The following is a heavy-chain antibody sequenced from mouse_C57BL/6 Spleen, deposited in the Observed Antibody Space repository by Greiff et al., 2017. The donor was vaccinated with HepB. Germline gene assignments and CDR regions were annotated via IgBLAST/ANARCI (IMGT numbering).Heavy chain of an antibody. CDR3: AREGSNYDY. J-gene: IGHJ2*01. CDR1: GFTFSSYA. CDR2: ISDGGSYT. V-gene: IGHV5-4*01. D-gene: IGHD2-5*01. Sequence: EVQVVESGGGLVKPGGSLKLSCAASGFTFSSYAMSWVRQTPEKRLEWVATISDGGSYTYYPDNVKGRFTISRDNAKNNLYLQMSHLKSEDTAMYYCAREGSNYDYWGQGTTLTVSS.